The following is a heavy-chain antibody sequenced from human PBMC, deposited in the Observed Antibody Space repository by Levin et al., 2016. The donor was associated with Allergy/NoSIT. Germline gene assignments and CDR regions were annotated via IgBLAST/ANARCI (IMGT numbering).Heavy chain of an antibody. CDR3: TRGKQVAGAAYEY. CDR2: IRSKAYRETT. J-gene: IGHJ4*02. CDR1: GYTFGDHA. Sequence: GGSLRLSCLGSGYTFGDHALSWVRQAPGKGLEWVGFIRSKAYRETTEYAASVKGRFTFSRDDSKSIAYLQMNSLKADDTAVYYCTRGKQVAGAAYEYWGQGIRVTVSS. D-gene: IGHD2-15*01. V-gene: IGHV3-49*04.